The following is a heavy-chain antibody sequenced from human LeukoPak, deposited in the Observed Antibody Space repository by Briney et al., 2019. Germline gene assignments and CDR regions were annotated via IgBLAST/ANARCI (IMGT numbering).Heavy chain of an antibody. Sequence: GRSLRLSCAASGFTFSSYGMHWVRQAPGKGLEWVAVIWYDGSNKYYADSVKGRFTISRDNSKNTLYLQMNSLRPEDTAMYYCAKERKLLPFDYWGQGALVTVSS. CDR2: IWYDGSNK. V-gene: IGHV3-33*06. CDR1: GFTFSSYG. J-gene: IGHJ4*02. D-gene: IGHD4-23*01. CDR3: AKERKLLPFDY.